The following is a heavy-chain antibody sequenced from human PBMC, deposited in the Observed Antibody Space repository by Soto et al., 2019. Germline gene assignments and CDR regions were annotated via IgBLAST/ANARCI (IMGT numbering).Heavy chain of an antibody. V-gene: IGHV4-30-2*01. J-gene: IGHJ5*02. D-gene: IGHD2-15*01. CDR1: GGSVSSGSYY. Sequence: SETLSLTCTVSGGSVSSGSYYWSWIRQPPGKGLEWIGYIYHSGSTYYNPSLKSRVTISVDRSKNQFSLKLSSVTAADTDVYYCARTLGYCSGGSCYSGVHWSDPWGQGTLVTVS. CDR3: ARTLGYCSGGSCYSGVHWSDP. CDR2: IYHSGST.